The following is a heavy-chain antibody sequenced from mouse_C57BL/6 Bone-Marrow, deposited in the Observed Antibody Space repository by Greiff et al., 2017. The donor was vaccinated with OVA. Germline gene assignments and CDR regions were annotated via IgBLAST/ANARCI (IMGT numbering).Heavy chain of an antibody. J-gene: IGHJ1*03. CDR3: ARGPWDWYFDV. Sequence: DVHLVESGGGLVKPGGSLKLSCAASGFTFSSYAMSWVRQTPEKRLEWVATISDGGSYTYYPDNVKGRFTISRDNAKNNLYLQMSHLKSEDTAMYYWARGPWDWYFDVWGTGTTVTVSS. CDR2: ISDGGSYT. V-gene: IGHV5-4*01. CDR1: GFTFSSYA.